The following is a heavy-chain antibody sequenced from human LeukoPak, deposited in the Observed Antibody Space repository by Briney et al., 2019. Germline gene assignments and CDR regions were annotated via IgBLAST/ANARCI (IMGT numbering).Heavy chain of an antibody. CDR2: INQDGSEK. CDR3: AEGTAG. CDR1: GFDFSTQW. J-gene: IGHJ4*02. D-gene: IGHD1-1*01. Sequence: GGSLRLSCAASGFDFSTQWMSWVRQAPGKGLEWVANINQDGSEKFYVDSVRGRFTISRDNAKNSLYLQMNSLRAEDTAVYYCAEGTAGWGQGTLVSVSS. V-gene: IGHV3-7*01.